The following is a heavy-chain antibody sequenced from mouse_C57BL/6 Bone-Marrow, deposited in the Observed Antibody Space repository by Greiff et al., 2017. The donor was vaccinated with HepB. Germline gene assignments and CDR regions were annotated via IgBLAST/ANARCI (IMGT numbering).Heavy chain of an antibody. CDR3: LTPGTTVGDFDY. J-gene: IGHJ2*01. Sequence: VQLQQSGAELARPGASVKLSCKASGYTFTSYGISWVKQRTGQGLEWIGKIYPRSGNTYYNEKFKGKATLTADKSSSTAYMELRSLTSEDSAVYFCLTPGTTVGDFDYWGQGTTLTVSA. V-gene: IGHV1-81*01. CDR2: IYPRSGNT. D-gene: IGHD1-1*01. CDR1: GYTFTSYG.